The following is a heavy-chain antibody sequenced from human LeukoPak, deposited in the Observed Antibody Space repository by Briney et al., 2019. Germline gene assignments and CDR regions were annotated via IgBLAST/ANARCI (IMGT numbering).Heavy chain of an antibody. J-gene: IGHJ4*02. D-gene: IGHD7-27*01. Sequence: PSQTLSLACTVSGGSISSGSYYWSWIRQPPGKGLEWIGYIYYSGSTNYNPSLKSRVTISVDTSKNQFSLKLSSVTAADTAVYYCARETGAVDYWGQGTLVTVSS. CDR3: ARETGAVDY. CDR1: GGSISSGSYY. V-gene: IGHV4-61*01. CDR2: IYYSGST.